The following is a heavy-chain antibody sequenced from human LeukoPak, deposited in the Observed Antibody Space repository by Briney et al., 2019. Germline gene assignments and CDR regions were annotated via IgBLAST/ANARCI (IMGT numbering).Heavy chain of an antibody. D-gene: IGHD5-24*01. CDR1: GGTFSSYA. Sequence: SVKVSCKASGGTFSSYAISWVRQAPGQGLEWMGGIIPIFGTANYAQKFQGRVTITADESTSTAYMELSSLRSEDTAVYYCARAGRWLQFSRSAFDIWGQGTMVTVSS. V-gene: IGHV1-69*13. J-gene: IGHJ3*02. CDR2: IIPIFGTA. CDR3: ARAGRWLQFSRSAFDI.